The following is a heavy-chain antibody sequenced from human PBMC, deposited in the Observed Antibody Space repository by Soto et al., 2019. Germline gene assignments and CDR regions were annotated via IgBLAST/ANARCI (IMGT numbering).Heavy chain of an antibody. CDR1: GFSFSGYG. Sequence: GGSLRLSCSASGFSFSGYGMHWVRPAPGKGLEWVAVIWCDGSTKYYSDSVKGRFTSSRDNSKNTLYLQTNSLRAEDTAVYYCATRYYYGSVSFLLDNRGEGTLVTVSS. D-gene: IGHD3-10*01. J-gene: IGHJ4*02. CDR2: IWCDGSTK. CDR3: ATRYYYGSVSFLLDN. V-gene: IGHV3-33*08.